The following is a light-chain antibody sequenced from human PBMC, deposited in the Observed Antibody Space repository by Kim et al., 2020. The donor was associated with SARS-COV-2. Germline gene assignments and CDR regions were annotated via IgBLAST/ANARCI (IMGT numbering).Light chain of an antibody. CDR1: QSISNY. V-gene: IGKV3-11*01. CDR3: QQRNNWPHIT. J-gene: IGKJ4*01. CDR2: DAS. Sequence: EIVLTQSPATLSLSPGERATLSCRASQSISNYLAWYQQKPGQAPRLLIYDASNRAPGIPARFSGSGSGTDFTLSISSLQPEDFAVYFCQQRNNWPHITFGGGTKVDIK.